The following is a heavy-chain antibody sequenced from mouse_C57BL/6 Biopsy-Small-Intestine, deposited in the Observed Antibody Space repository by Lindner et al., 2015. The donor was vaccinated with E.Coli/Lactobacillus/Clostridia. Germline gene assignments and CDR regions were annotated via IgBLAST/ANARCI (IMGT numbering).Heavy chain of an antibody. CDR3: ARENYYGNYVDVMDY. Sequence: VQLQESGAGLAKPGASVKVSCKASGYTFTTSWIHWIKQRPGQGLEWIGYINPGTSYIKYNSRFEDKATLTADKSSSTAYMQLSSLTYEDSAVYYCARENYYGNYVDVMDYWGQGSSVTVSS. CDR1: GYTFTTSW. V-gene: IGHV1-7*01. D-gene: IGHD2-1*01. CDR2: INPGTSYI. J-gene: IGHJ4*01.